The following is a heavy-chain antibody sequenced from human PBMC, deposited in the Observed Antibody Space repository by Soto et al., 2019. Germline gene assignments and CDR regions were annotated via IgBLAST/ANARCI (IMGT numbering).Heavy chain of an antibody. D-gene: IGHD1-26*01. CDR2: TYYRSKWYF. CDR1: GDSVSSDSAA. CDR3: ARGWDLGV. Sequence: SQTLSLTCAISGDSVSSDSAAWNWIRQSPSRGLEWLGRTYYRSKWYFDYAESVRSRMTINPDTSKNQFSLQVNSVTPEDTAVYYCARGWDLGVWGQGTKVTVSS. V-gene: IGHV6-1*01. J-gene: IGHJ6*02.